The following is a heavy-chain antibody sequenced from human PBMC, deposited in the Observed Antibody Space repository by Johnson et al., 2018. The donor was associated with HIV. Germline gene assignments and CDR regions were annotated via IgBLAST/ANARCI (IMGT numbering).Heavy chain of an antibody. J-gene: IGHJ3*02. Sequence: QVQLVESGGGLVKPGGSLRLSCAASGFIFSDYYLTWIRQAPGKGLAWVAAISYDGSNKYYADSVKGRFTISRDNSKNTLYLQMNSLRAEDTAVYYCAKDSFFYDSAFDIWGQGTMVTVSS. V-gene: IGHV3-30*18. CDR1: GFIFSDYY. D-gene: IGHD3-22*01. CDR3: AKDSFFYDSAFDI. CDR2: ISYDGSNK.